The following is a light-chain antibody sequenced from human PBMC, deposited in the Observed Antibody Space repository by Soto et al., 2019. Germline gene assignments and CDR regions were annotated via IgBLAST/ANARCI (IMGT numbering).Light chain of an antibody. Sequence: QSALTQPASVSGSPGQSITISCTGTSSDVGGYNYVSWYQQHPGKAPKLMIYDVSNRPSGVSNRFSGSKSGNTASLTISGPQAEDEVVFYSSSYTSTSTLYFFGTGTKVTVL. CDR3: SSYTSTSTLYF. V-gene: IGLV2-14*01. J-gene: IGLJ1*01. CDR2: DVS. CDR1: SSDVGGYNY.